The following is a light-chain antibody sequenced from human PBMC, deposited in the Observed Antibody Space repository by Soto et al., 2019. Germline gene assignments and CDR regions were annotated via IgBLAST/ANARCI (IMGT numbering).Light chain of an antibody. Sequence: EIVLTQSPATLSLSPGETATLSCRASQSVSSYLAWYQQKPGQAPRLIIYDESNRATGIPARFSASGSGTDFTPTICSLVAEDCAVYYCQERSNWPPVTFGPGTKVDIK. J-gene: IGKJ3*01. CDR3: QERSNWPPVT. V-gene: IGKV3-11*01. CDR1: QSVSSY. CDR2: DES.